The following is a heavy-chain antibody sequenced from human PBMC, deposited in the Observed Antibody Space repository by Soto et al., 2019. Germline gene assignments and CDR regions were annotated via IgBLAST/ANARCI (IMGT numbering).Heavy chain of an antibody. CDR2: ISWNSGII. Sequence: LRLSCAVSGFRFDGYAMHWVRQAPGKGLEWVSGISWNSGIIGYADSVKGRFTISRDNAENSLYLHMNSLRVEDTALCYCAKDSYSDSNGSPFDYWGQGTQVTVSS. D-gene: IGHD3-22*01. CDR1: GFRFDGYA. V-gene: IGHV3-9*01. J-gene: IGHJ4*02. CDR3: AKDSYSDSNGSPFDY.